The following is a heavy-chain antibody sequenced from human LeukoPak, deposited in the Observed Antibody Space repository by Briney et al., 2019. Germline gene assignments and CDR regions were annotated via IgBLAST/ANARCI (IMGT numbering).Heavy chain of an antibody. CDR2: INTNTGNP. J-gene: IGHJ4*02. CDR3: ARRGPYGPMHFDY. CDR1: GYTFTSHA. V-gene: IGHV7-4-1*02. D-gene: IGHD2-2*01. Sequence: GASVKVSCKASGYTFTSHAINWLRQAPGQGLEWMGWINTNTGNPTFAQGFTGRFDISLDTSVSTAYLQISRLKAEDTAMYYCARRGPYGPMHFDYWGQGTLVTVSS.